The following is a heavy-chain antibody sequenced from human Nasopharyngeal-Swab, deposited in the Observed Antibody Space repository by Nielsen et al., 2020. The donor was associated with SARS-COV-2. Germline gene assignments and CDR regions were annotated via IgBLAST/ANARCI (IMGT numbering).Heavy chain of an antibody. D-gene: IGHD6-13*01. Sequence: ASVKVPCKASGYTFTSYAMNWVLQAPGQGLEWMGWINTNTGNPTYAQGFTGRFVFSLDTSVSTAYLQISSLKAEDTAVYYCARGPSPYSSSWYDWFDPWGQGTLVTVSS. J-gene: IGHJ5*02. V-gene: IGHV7-4-1*02. CDR1: GYTFTSYA. CDR3: ARGPSPYSSSWYDWFDP. CDR2: INTNTGNP.